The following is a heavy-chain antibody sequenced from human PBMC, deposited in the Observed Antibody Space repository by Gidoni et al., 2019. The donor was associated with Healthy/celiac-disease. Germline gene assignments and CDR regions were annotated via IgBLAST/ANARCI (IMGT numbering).Heavy chain of an antibody. V-gene: IGHV3-23*01. CDR3: AKSASSGSYHNDAFDI. J-gene: IGHJ3*02. CDR1: GFTFISYA. CDR2: ISGSGGST. D-gene: IGHD1-26*01. Sequence: EVQLLESGGGLVQPGGSLRLSCAASGFTFISYAMSWVRQAPGKGREWVSAISGSGGSTYYADSVKGRFTMSRDNSKNTLYLQMNSLRAEDTAVYYCAKSASSGSYHNDAFDIWGQGTMVTVFS.